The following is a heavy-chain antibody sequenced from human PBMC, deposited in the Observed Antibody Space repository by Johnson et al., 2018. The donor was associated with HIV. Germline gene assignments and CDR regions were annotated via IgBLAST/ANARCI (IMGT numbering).Heavy chain of an antibody. CDR2: IRYDGNNK. V-gene: IGHV3-30*02. CDR3: AKDVGNYWPDAFDI. Sequence: VQLVESGGGVVQPGGSLRLSCAASGFTFSSYGMHWVRQAPGKGLEWVTFIRYDGNNKYYADSMRGRLTISRDNSKNTAYLQMNNLRTEDTAVYYCAKDVGNYWPDAFDIWGQGTLVTVSS. CDR1: GFTFSSYG. J-gene: IGHJ3*02. D-gene: IGHD3-22*01.